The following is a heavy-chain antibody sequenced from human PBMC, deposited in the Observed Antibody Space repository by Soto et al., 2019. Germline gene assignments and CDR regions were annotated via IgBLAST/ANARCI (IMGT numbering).Heavy chain of an antibody. V-gene: IGHV4-34*01. J-gene: IGHJ4*02. CDR1: GGSFSGYY. CDR3: ASDISMVRGVIRNY. D-gene: IGHD3-10*01. CDR2: INHSGIT. Sequence: SETLSLTCAVYGGSFSGYYWSWIRQPPGKGLEWIGEINHSGITNHNPSLKSRVTISVDTSKNQFSLKLRSVTAADTAVYYCASDISMVRGVIRNYWGQGTLVTVS.